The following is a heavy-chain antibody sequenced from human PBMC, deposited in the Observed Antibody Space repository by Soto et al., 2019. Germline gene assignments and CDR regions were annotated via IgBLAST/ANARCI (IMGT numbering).Heavy chain of an antibody. CDR2: ISSSSRTI. CDR1: GFTFSSYS. D-gene: IGHD3-22*01. Sequence: GGSLRLSCAASGFTFSSYSMNWVRQTPGKGLEWVSYISSSSRTIYYTDSVKGRFTISRDNAKNSLYLQMNSLRAEDTAVYYCARLGDYYQAFDYWGHGALVTVSS. J-gene: IGHJ4*01. CDR3: ARLGDYYQAFDY. V-gene: IGHV3-48*01.